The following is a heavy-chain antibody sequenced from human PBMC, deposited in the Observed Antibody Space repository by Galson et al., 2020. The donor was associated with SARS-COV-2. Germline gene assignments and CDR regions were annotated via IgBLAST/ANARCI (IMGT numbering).Heavy chain of an antibody. CDR1: GFTFSDHY. J-gene: IGHJ4*02. CDR3: ARGHSGYDSSGYYYPWDS. V-gene: IGHV3-72*01. D-gene: IGHD3-22*01. Sequence: TGGSLRLSCAASGFTFSDHYLDWVRQAPGKGLEWGGRTSNKANSYTAEYAASVRGRFTIARDGSKNSLYLQMNSLKTEDTAVYYCARGHSGYDSSGYYYPWDSWGQGTLVTVSS. CDR2: TSNKANSYTA.